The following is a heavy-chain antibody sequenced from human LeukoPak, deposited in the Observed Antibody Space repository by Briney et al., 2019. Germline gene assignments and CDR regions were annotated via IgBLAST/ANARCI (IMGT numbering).Heavy chain of an antibody. J-gene: IGHJ3*02. D-gene: IGHD2-21*02. V-gene: IGHV4-59*01. Sequence: SETLSLTCTVSGGSISSYYWSWIRQPPGKGLEWIGYIYYSGSTNYNPSLKSRVTISVDTSKNQFSLKLSSVTAADTAVYYCARSYCGGDCYLWAFDIWGQGTMDTVSS. CDR3: ARSYCGGDCYLWAFDI. CDR2: IYYSGST. CDR1: GGSISSYY.